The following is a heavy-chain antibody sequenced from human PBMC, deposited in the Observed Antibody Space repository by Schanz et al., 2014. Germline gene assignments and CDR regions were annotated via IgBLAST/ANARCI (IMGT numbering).Heavy chain of an antibody. Sequence: EVQLLESGGGLVQPGGSLRLSCAASGFTFSIYGMSWVRQAPGKGLEWVGIIKPDGSEKFYVDSVKGRFTISRDNAKNLMYLHLNSLRAEDTAVYHCAGASGNYLPFDLWGRGTVVIVSA. CDR2: IKPDGSEK. V-gene: IGHV3-7*03. D-gene: IGHD1-26*01. J-gene: IGHJ4*02. CDR1: GFTFSIYG. CDR3: AGASGNYLPFDL.